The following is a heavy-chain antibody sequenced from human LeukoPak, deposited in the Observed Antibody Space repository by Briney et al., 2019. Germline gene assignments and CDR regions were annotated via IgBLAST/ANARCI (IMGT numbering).Heavy chain of an antibody. CDR1: GYTFTSYG. Sequence: ASVKVSCKASGYTFTSYGISWVRQAPGQGLEWMGWISAYNGNTNYAQKLQGRVTMTTDTSTSTACMELRSLRSDDTAVYYCARAPAPPYYDFWSGSLGYFDYWGQGTLVTVSS. J-gene: IGHJ4*02. CDR3: ARAPAPPYYDFWSGSLGYFDY. V-gene: IGHV1-18*01. CDR2: ISAYNGNT. D-gene: IGHD3-3*01.